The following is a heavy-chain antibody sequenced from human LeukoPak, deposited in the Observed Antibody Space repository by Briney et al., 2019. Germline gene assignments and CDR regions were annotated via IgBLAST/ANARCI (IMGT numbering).Heavy chain of an antibody. V-gene: IGHV3-23*01. CDR2: ISGSGGTT. CDR3: AKVSGGGLYYDGMDV. J-gene: IGHJ6*02. Sequence: GGSLRLSCAASGFTFNNYAMNWVRQAPGRGLEWVSVISGSGGTTYYADSVKGRFTISRDSSKNTLYLQMNSLRAEDTAVYYCAKVSGGGLYYDGMDVWGQGTTVTVSS. CDR1: GFTFNNYA. D-gene: IGHD1-14*01.